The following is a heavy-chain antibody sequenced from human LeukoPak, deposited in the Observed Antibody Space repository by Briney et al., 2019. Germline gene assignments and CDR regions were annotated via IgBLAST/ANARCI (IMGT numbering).Heavy chain of an antibody. V-gene: IGHV4-31*03. CDR2: IYYSGST. D-gene: IGHD3-10*01. Sequence: SSQTLSLTCTVSGGSISSGGYYWSWIRQHPGKGLEWIGYIYYSGSTYYNPSLKSRVTISVDTSKNQFSLKLSSVTAADTAVYYCAREVITMVRGVILPASNWFDPWGQGTLVTVSS. CDR3: AREVITMVRGVILPASNWFDP. CDR1: GGSISSGGYY. J-gene: IGHJ5*02.